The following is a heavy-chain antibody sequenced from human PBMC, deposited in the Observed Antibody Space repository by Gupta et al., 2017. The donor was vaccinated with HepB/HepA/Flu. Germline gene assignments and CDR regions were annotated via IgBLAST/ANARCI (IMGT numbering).Heavy chain of an antibody. CDR2: ISGSDGST. CDR3: AKDRTLGFGEFHYYYYGMDV. Sequence: EVQLMESGGGLVQPGGSLRLSCAASGITFSSYAMSWVRQAPGKGLEWVSGISGSDGSTYYADSVKGRFTISRDNSKNTLYLQMNSLRAEDTAVYYCAKDRTLGFGEFHYYYYGMDVWGQGTTVTVSS. V-gene: IGHV3-23*01. D-gene: IGHD3-10*01. J-gene: IGHJ6*02. CDR1: GITFSSYA.